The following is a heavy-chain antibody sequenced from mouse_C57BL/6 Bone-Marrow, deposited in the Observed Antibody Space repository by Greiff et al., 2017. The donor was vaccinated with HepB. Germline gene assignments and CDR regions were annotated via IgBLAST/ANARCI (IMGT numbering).Heavy chain of an antibody. Sequence: VQLQQSGPELVKPGASVKISCKASGYAFSSSWMNWVKQRPGKGHEWIGRIYPGDGETNYNGKFKGKATLTADKSSSTAYMQLSSLTSEDSAVYLCARASHLSRYFDYWGQGTTLTVSS. CDR2: IYPGDGET. V-gene: IGHV1-82*01. CDR3: ARASHLSRYFDY. J-gene: IGHJ2*01. CDR1: GYAFSSSW. D-gene: IGHD2-3*01.